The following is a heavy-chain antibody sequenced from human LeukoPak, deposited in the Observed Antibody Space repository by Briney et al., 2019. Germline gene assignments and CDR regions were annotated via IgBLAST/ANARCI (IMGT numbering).Heavy chain of an antibody. D-gene: IGHD1-14*01. J-gene: IGHJ4*02. CDR3: ARDAVSNQY. CDR1: GFTFSSYG. V-gene: IGHV3-30-3*01. CDR2: ISYDGSNL. Sequence: GGSLRLSCAASGFTFSSYGMHWVRQAPGKGLEWVAVISYDGSNLDYADSVKGRFTISRDNSKNTLYLQMNSLRAEDTAIYYCARDAVSNQYWGQGTLVTVSS.